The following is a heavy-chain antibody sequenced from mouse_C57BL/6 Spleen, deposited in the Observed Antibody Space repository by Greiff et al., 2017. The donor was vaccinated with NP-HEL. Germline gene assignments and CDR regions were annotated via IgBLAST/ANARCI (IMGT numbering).Heavy chain of an antibody. CDR1: GYSFTGYF. Sequence: EVQLVESGPELVKPGDSVKISCKASGYSFTGYFMNWVMQSHGKSLEWIGRINPYNGDTFYNQKFKGKATLTVDKSSSTAHMELRSLTSEDSAVYYCARTGNYYGGGVYFDYWGQGTTLTVSS. CDR2: INPYNGDT. D-gene: IGHD1-1*01. V-gene: IGHV1-20*01. J-gene: IGHJ2*01. CDR3: ARTGNYYGGGVYFDY.